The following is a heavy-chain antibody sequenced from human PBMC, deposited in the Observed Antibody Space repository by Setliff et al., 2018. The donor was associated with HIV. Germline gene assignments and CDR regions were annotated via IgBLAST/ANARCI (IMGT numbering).Heavy chain of an antibody. J-gene: IGHJ4*02. CDR1: GDSISSYY. CDR3: ARLFGGDYLVYYFDS. Sequence: SETLSLTCIVSGDSISSYYWSWIRQPPGKGLEWLGYIYYSGGTNYNPSLKSRVTISVDTSKNQFSLKLSSVTAADTAVYYCARLFGGDYLVYYFDSWGQGTLVTVSS. CDR2: IYYSGGT. D-gene: IGHD4-17*01. V-gene: IGHV4-59*01.